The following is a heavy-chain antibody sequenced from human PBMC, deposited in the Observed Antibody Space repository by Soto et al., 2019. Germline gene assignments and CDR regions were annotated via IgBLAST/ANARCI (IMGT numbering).Heavy chain of an antibody. V-gene: IGHV1-18*01. D-gene: IGHD4-17*01. Sequence: ASVKVSCKASGYTFTSYGISWVRQAPGQGLEWMGWISAYNGNTNYAQKLQGRVTMTTDTSTSTAYMELRSLRSDDTAVYYCARVSVRYGDYDYYYYMDVWGKGTTVTVSS. J-gene: IGHJ6*03. CDR1: GYTFTSYG. CDR2: ISAYNGNT. CDR3: ARVSVRYGDYDYYYYMDV.